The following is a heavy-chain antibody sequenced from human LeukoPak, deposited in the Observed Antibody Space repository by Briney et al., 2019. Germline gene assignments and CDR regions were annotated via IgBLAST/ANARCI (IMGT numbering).Heavy chain of an antibody. Sequence: SGTLSLTCTVPGGSISSHYWSWIRQPPGKGLECIGYIFYSGNTNYNASLMSRVTISSDRAQNQFSLKLSSVTAADTAVYYCARGSYSSSWYLGNWGQGTLVTVSS. J-gene: IGHJ4*02. D-gene: IGHD6-13*01. CDR1: GGSISSHY. V-gene: IGHV4-59*11. CDR2: IFYSGNT. CDR3: ARGSYSSSWYLGN.